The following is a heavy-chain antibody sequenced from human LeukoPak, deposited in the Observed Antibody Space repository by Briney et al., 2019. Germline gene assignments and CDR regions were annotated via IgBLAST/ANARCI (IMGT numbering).Heavy chain of an antibody. D-gene: IGHD6-19*01. V-gene: IGHV4-4*02. Sequence: GSLRLFCAASGFTFSNAWMSWVRQAPGKGLEWIASGDYSGGTYYNPSLESRVAISADMSKNQFSLKLTSVTGADTAVYYCAGERGEEYSSGWYKRNYFDNWGQGIRVTVSS. CDR2: GDYSGGT. J-gene: IGHJ4*02. CDR1: GFTFSNAW. CDR3: AGERGEEYSSGWYKRNYFDN.